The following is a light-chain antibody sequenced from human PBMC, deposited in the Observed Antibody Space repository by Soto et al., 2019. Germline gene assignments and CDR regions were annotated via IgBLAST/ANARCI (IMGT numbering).Light chain of an antibody. CDR1: TSAVGGYNY. CDR3: SSYAGSNNYV. J-gene: IGLJ1*01. V-gene: IGLV2-8*01. Sequence: QSALTQPPSASGSPGQSVTISCTGTTSAVGGYNYVSWYQQQPGKAPKLMIYEVSKRPSGVPDRFSGSKSGNTASLTVSGLQADDEADYYCSSYAGSNNYVFGTGTKLTVL. CDR2: EVS.